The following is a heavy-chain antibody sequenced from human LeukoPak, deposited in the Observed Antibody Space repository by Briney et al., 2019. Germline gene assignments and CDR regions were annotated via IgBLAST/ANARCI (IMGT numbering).Heavy chain of an antibody. CDR3: ARGMTTVTHRGAFDI. CDR1: GYTFTTYD. CDR2: MNPSSGNT. J-gene: IGHJ3*02. V-gene: IGHV1-8*03. Sequence: ASVKVSCKASGYTFTTYDINWVRQATGQGLEWMGWMNPSSGNTGYAQKFQGRVTITRNTSISTAYMELSSLRSEDTAVYYCARGMTTVTHRGAFDIWGQGTMVTVSS. D-gene: IGHD4-17*01.